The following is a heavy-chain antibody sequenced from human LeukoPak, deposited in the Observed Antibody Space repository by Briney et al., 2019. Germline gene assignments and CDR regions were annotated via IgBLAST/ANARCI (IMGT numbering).Heavy chain of an antibody. J-gene: IGHJ4*02. V-gene: IGHV4-4*07. Sequence: SETLSLTCTVSGGSISSYYWSWIPQPAGKGREWIGRIYTSGSTNYIPSLKGRVTMSVDTSKNQFSLKLSSVTAADTAVYYCARGGVTGDRGNDYWGQGTLVTVSS. CDR3: ARGGVTGDRGNDY. CDR1: GGSISSYY. CDR2: IYTSGST. D-gene: IGHD7-27*01.